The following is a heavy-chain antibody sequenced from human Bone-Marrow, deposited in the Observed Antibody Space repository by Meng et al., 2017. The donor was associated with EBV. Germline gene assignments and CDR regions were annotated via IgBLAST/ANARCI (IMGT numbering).Heavy chain of an antibody. J-gene: IGHJ6*02. CDR3: ARSDITNAYYYGMDV. CDR1: GYTFTGYY. V-gene: IGHV1-2*04. D-gene: IGHD1-20*01. CDR2: INPNSGGT. Sequence: QVRLVQSGAEVKKPGASVKVACKASGYTFTGYYMHWVRQAPGQGLEWMGWINPNSGGTNYAQKFQGWVTMTRDTSISTAYMELSRLRSDDTAVYYCARSDITNAYYYGMDVWGQGTTVTVSS.